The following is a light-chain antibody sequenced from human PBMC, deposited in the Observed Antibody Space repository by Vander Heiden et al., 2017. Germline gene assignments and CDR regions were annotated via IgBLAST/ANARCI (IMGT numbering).Light chain of an antibody. CDR2: DAS. CDR3: QQYDV. V-gene: IGKV1-33*01. J-gene: IGKJ2*01. CDR1: QDISNY. Sequence: DIQMTQSPSSLSASVGDRVTITCQASQDISNYLNWYQQKPGKAPKLLIYDASNLETGVPSRFSGSGSGTDFTFTISSLQPEDIETDDGQQYDVFGQGTKLEIK.